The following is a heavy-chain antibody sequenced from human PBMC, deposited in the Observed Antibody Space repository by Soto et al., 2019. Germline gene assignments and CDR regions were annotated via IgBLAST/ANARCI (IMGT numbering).Heavy chain of an antibody. D-gene: IGHD3-22*01. J-gene: IGHJ4*02. CDR2: IIPIFGTA. Sequence: QVQLVQSGAEVKKPGSSVKVSCKASGGTFSSYAISWVRQAPGQGLEWMGGIIPIFGTANYAQKFQGRVTITADESTSTAYMELSSLRSEDTAVYYCARDGHVAHYYDSSGAFDYWGQGTLVTVSS. CDR3: ARDGHVAHYYDSSGAFDY. V-gene: IGHV1-69*01. CDR1: GGTFSSYA.